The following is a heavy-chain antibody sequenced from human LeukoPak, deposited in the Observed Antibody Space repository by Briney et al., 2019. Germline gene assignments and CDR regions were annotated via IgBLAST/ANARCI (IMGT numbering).Heavy chain of an antibody. CDR1: GGSISSSTYY. CDR2: INYSGSS. D-gene: IGHD4-17*01. J-gene: IGHJ4*02. V-gene: IGHV4-39*07. Sequence: SETLSLTCTVSGGSISSSTYYWDWIRQPPGKGLEWIGNINYSGSSYYNPSLKSRVTISVDTSKNQFSLRLNSVTAADTAVYYCASPSLMSGEPSYFDFWGQGTLVSVSA. CDR3: ASPSLMSGEPSYFDF.